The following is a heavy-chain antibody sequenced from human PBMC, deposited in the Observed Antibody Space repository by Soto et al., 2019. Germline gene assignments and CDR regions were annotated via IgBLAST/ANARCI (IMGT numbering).Heavy chain of an antibody. CDR2: IIPILGIA. J-gene: IGHJ4*02. CDR1: GGTFSSYT. Sequence: QVQLVQSGAEVKKPGSSVKVSCKASGGTFSSYTISWVRQAPGHGLEWMGRIIPILGIANYAQKFKGRVTITADKSTSTAYMELSSLRSEDTAVYYCARGSMYYYGSGSYFKDYWGQGTLVTVSS. CDR3: ARGSMYYYGSGSYFKDY. V-gene: IGHV1-69*02. D-gene: IGHD3-10*01.